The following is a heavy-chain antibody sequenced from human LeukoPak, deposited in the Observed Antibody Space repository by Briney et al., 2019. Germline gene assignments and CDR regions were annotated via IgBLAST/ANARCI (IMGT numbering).Heavy chain of an antibody. D-gene: IGHD3-22*01. V-gene: IGHV3-23*01. CDR2: ISGSGDST. CDR1: GFTFSSYA. J-gene: IGHJ4*02. Sequence: PGGSLRLSCAASGFTFSSYAMSWVRQAPGKGLEWVSAISGSGDSTYYADSVKGRFTISRDNSKNTLYLQMNSLRAEDTAVYYCAKDLYSYYDSSGYSDYWGQGTLVTVSS. CDR3: AKDLYSYYDSSGYSDY.